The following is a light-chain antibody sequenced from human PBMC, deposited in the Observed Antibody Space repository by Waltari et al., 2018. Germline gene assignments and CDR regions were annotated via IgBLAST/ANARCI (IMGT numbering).Light chain of an antibody. CDR3: QQRSNWLWT. Sequence: EIVLTQSPATLSLSPGERATLSCRASQSVSTFLAWYQQRPGQAPRLLIYEASNRATGIPARFSGRGSGTDFTLTISSLEPEDFAVYYCQQRSNWLWTFGQGTKVEIK. CDR2: EAS. J-gene: IGKJ1*01. V-gene: IGKV3-11*01. CDR1: QSVSTF.